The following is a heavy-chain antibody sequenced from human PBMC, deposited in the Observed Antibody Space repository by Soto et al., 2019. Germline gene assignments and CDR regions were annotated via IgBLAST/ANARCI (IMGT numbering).Heavy chain of an antibody. J-gene: IGHJ4*02. V-gene: IGHV1-8*01. CDR2: MNPSTGNT. CDR3: ASGRFGEWLLKY. CDR1: GYTFTTYD. D-gene: IGHD3-3*01. Sequence: ASVKVSCKASGYTFTTYDIHWVRQATGQGLEWLGWMNPSTGNTGYAQQFLGRVTMTRDNSISTAYMELSRLTSEDTAVYYCASGRFGEWLLKYWGQGTLVTVYS.